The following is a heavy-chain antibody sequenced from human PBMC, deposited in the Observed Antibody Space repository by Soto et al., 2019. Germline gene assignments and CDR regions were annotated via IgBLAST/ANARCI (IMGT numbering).Heavy chain of an antibody. J-gene: IGHJ6*02. Sequence: GGSLRLSCAASGFTFSSYAMHWVRQAPGKGLEWVAVISYDGNNKYYADSVKGRFTISRDNSKNTLYLQMNSLRAEDTAVYYCTRDPGGYDFWSGYYTIGYYYYGMDVWGQGTTVTVSS. CDR2: ISYDGNNK. D-gene: IGHD3-3*01. CDR1: GFTFSSYA. V-gene: IGHV3-30-3*01. CDR3: TRDPGGYDFWSGYYTIGYYYYGMDV.